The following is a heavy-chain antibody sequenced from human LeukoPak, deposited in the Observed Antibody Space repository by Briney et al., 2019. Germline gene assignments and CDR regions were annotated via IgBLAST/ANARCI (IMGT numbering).Heavy chain of an antibody. V-gene: IGHV1-8*03. CDR1: GYTFTSYD. D-gene: IGHD5-12*01. CDR2: MNPNSGNT. J-gene: IGHJ6*03. Sequence: ASVKVSCKASGYTFTSYDINWVRQATGQGLEWMGWMNPNSGNTGYAQKFQGRVTITRNTSISTAYMELSSLRSEDTAVYYCARALPATYYYYYYMDVWGRGTTVTVSS. CDR3: ARALPATYYYYYYMDV.